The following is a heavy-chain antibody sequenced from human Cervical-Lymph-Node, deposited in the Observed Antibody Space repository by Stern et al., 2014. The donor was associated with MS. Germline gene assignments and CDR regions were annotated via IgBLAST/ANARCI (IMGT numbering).Heavy chain of an antibody. Sequence: VQLVESGAEVKKPGASVTVSCKPSGFAFTNYQIHWVRQAPGQGLGWMGVIDPSDGTKKYAEKFQDRVTMTRDTSTRTVYMELSSLTSDDTAIYYCTRWVLGDSSSSESFDSWGQGTLVTVSS. CDR2: IDPSDGTK. CDR3: TRWVLGDSSSSESFDS. V-gene: IGHV1-46*01. J-gene: IGHJ4*02. D-gene: IGHD6-6*01. CDR1: GFAFTNYQ.